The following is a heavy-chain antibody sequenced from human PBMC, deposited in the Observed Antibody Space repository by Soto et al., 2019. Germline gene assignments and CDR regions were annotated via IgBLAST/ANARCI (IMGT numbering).Heavy chain of an antibody. Sequence: PGESLKISCNGSGYSFTSYWIGWVRQMPGKGLEWMGIIYPGDSDTRYSPSFQGQVTISADKSISTAYLQWSSLKASDTAMYYCARPGDYYDSSGYVVDAFDIWGQGTRVTVSS. CDR1: GYSFTSYW. J-gene: IGHJ3*02. V-gene: IGHV5-51*01. CDR3: ARPGDYYDSSGYVVDAFDI. CDR2: IYPGDSDT. D-gene: IGHD3-22*01.